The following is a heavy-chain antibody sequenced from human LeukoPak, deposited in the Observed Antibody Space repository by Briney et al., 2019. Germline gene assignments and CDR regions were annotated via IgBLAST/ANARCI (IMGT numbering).Heavy chain of an antibody. D-gene: IGHD5-18*01. CDR1: GFTFSTYG. CDR2: ISYDGSNK. CDR3: AKGSAMALYGFDY. J-gene: IGHJ4*02. V-gene: IGHV3-30*18. Sequence: PGRSLRLSCAASGFTFSTYGMHWVRQAPGKGLEWVAVISYDGSNKYYADSVKGRFTISRDNSKNTLYLQMNSLRAEDTAVYYCAKGSAMALYGFDYWGQGTLVTVSS.